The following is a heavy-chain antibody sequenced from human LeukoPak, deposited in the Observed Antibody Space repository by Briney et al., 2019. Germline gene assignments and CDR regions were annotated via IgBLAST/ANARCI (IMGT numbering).Heavy chain of an antibody. CDR2: ISGSGGST. D-gene: IGHD1-26*01. J-gene: IGHJ4*02. CDR3: AKTGRGTTTFHYFDY. V-gene: IGHV3-23*01. Sequence: PGGALRLSCVASGFTFSSYAMSWFRQAPGKGLEWVSVISGSGGSTYHAYSLKGRSTIARENSNNTLLLQMNSLRAEDTAVYYCAKTGRGTTTFHYFDYWGQGPLVTVSS. CDR1: GFTFSSYA.